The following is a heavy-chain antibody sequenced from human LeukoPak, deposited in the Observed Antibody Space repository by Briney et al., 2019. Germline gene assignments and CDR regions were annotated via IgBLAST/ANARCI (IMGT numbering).Heavy chain of an antibody. J-gene: IGHJ5*02. D-gene: IGHD2-2*01. CDR3: ARDCSSTSCYDRWFDP. CDR2: ISAYNGNT. Sequence: ASVKVSCKASGYTFTSYGISWVRQAPGQGLEWMGWISAYNGNTNYAQTLQGRVTMTTDTSTSTAYMELRSLRSDDTAVYYCARDCSSTSCYDRWFDPWGQGTLVTVSS. V-gene: IGHV1-18*01. CDR1: GYTFTSYG.